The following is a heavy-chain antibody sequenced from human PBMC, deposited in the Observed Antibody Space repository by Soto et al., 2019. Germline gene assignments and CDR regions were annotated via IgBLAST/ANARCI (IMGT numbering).Heavy chain of an antibody. Sequence: QVQLQESGPGLVKPSQTLSLTCTVSGGSISSGGYYWSWIRQHPGKGLEWIGYIYYSGSTYYNPSLKRRVTISVDTSKIQFALKLSSVTAADTAVYYCARLSNPWGNSVMDYWGQGTLVTVSS. CDR1: GGSISSGGYY. J-gene: IGHJ4*02. D-gene: IGHD3-16*01. V-gene: IGHV4-31*03. CDR3: ARLSNPWGNSVMDY. CDR2: IYYSGST.